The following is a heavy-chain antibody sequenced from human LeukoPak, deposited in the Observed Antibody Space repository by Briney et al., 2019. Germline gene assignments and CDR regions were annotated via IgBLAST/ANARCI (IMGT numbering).Heavy chain of an antibody. J-gene: IGHJ5*02. CDR3: ARGLEPTRDSYGYLNWFDP. CDR2: IYYSGST. D-gene: IGHD5-18*01. CDR1: GSSISSYY. V-gene: IGHV4-59*01. Sequence: PSETLSLTCTVSGSSISSYYWSWVRQPPGKGLEWIGYIYYSGSTNYNPSLKSRVTISADTSKNQFSLKLSSVTAADTAVYYCARGLEPTRDSYGYLNWFDPWGQGTLVTVSS.